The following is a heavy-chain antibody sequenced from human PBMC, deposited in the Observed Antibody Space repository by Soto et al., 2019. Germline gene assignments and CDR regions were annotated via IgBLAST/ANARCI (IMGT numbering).Heavy chain of an antibody. CDR2: ISESGDNT. CDR1: GFTFSSSA. Sequence: EVQLLESGGGLVQPGGSLRLSCAASGFTFSSSAMSWVRQAPGKGPEWVSAISESGDNTFSADSVKGRFTISRDNTKNTLYRQMNSLRAEDTALYFCAKGGYKYGLDPWGQGTLVTVSS. V-gene: IGHV3-23*01. J-gene: IGHJ5*02. CDR3: AKGGYKYGLDP. D-gene: IGHD5-18*01.